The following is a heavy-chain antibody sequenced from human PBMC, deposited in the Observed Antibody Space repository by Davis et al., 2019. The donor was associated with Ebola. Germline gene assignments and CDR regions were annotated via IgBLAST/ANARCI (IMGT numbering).Heavy chain of an antibody. D-gene: IGHD5-24*01. CDR2: IYYSGST. CDR1: GGSISSYY. CDR3: ARARGDGYNEVDY. V-gene: IGHV4-59*12. J-gene: IGHJ4*02. Sequence: MPSETLSLTCTVSGGSISSYYWSWIRQPPGKGLEWIGYIYYSGSTNYNPSLKSRVTISVDTSKNQFSLKLSSVTAADTAVYYCARARGDGYNEVDYWGQGTLVTVSS.